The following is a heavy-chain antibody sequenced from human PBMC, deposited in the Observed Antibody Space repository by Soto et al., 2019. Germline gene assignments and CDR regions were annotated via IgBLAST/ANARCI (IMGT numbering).Heavy chain of an antibody. Sequence: PSETLSLTCTVSGGSIGSSSYYWGGIRQPPGKGLEWIGSIYYSGSTYYNPSLKSRVTISVDTSKNQFSLKLSSVTAADTAVYYCARSEGYSIGHYYYGMDVWGQGTTVTVSS. CDR2: IYYSGST. CDR3: ARSEGYSIGHYYYGMDV. CDR1: GGSIGSSSYY. D-gene: IGHD2-15*01. V-gene: IGHV4-39*01. J-gene: IGHJ6*02.